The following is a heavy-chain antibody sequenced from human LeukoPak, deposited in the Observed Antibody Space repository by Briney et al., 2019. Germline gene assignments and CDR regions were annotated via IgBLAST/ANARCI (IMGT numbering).Heavy chain of an antibody. CDR1: GGSISSSNW. D-gene: IGHD5-18*01. CDR3: ARVYGGYSYGTFDY. CDR2: IYHSGST. Sequence: SGTLSLTCAVSGGSISSSNWWSWVRQPPGKGLEWIGEIYHSGSTYYNPSLKSRVTISVDTSKNQFSLKLSSVTAADTAVYYCARVYGGYSYGTFDYWGQGTLVTVSS. J-gene: IGHJ4*02. V-gene: IGHV4-4*02.